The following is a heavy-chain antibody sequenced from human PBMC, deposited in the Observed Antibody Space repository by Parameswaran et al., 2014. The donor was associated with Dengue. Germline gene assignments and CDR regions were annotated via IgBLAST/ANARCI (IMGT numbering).Heavy chain of an antibody. V-gene: IGHV3-30*04. Sequence: VRQAPGKGLEWVAVISYDGSNKYYADSVKGRFTISRDNSKNTLYLQMNSLRAEDTAVYYCACIVGATSNDWAFDIWGQGTMVTVSS. CDR2: ISYDGSNK. CDR3: ACIVGATSNDWAFDI. J-gene: IGHJ3*02. D-gene: IGHD1-26*01.